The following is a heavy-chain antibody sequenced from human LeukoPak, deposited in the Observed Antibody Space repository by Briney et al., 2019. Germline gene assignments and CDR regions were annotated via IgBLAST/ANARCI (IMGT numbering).Heavy chain of an antibody. D-gene: IGHD5-12*01. V-gene: IGHV5-51*01. CDR1: GYGFTSYW. CDR2: IYPGDSNS. Sequence: GESLKISCRGSGYGFTSYWIVLVRQMPGKGLEWMGGIYPGDSNSRYSPSFQGQVTISADNSISTAYLQWSSLKASDTAMYYCARRAHSGAMITLDYWGQGTLVTVSS. J-gene: IGHJ4*02. CDR3: ARRAHSGAMITLDY.